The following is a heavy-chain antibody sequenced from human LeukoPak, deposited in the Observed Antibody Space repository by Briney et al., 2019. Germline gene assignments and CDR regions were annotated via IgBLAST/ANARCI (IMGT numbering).Heavy chain of an antibody. CDR1: GFTFSSYS. CDR2: ISSSSSYI. Sequence: GGSLRLSCAASGFTFSSYSMNWVRQAPGKGLEWVSSISSSSSYIYYADSVRGRFTISRDNSKNTLYLQMNSLRAEDTAVYYCAKDRGYSSSWSCFDYWGQGTLVTVSS. J-gene: IGHJ4*02. D-gene: IGHD6-13*01. V-gene: IGHV3-21*04. CDR3: AKDRGYSSSWSCFDY.